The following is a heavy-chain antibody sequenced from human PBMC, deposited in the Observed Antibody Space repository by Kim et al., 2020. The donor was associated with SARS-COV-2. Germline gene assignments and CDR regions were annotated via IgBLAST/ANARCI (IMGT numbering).Heavy chain of an antibody. Sequence: ASVKVSCKASGYTFTDYHIHWVRQAPGQGLEWLAWIYPKTGGPIYAQKFQDRITLTTDTSSRTAYMELTSLRSDDTAIYYCMRGNWAYGDWGQGTLVPVS. CDR3: MRGNWAYGD. V-gene: IGHV1-2*02. CDR2: IYPKTGGP. CDR1: GYTFTDYH. D-gene: IGHD3-16*01. J-gene: IGHJ4*02.